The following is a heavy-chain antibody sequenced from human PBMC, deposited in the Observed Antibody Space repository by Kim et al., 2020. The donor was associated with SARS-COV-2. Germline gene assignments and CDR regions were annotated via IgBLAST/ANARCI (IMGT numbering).Heavy chain of an antibody. V-gene: IGHV3-23*03. CDR1: GFTFINYA. J-gene: IGHJ4*02. CDR2: IYGGGSGA. D-gene: IGHD6-19*01. CDR3: AARLAVAGY. Sequence: GGSLRLSCAASGFTFINYAMSWVRQAPGKGPEWVSFIYGGGSGAFYADSVKGRFTISRDNSKNTLFLQMNSLRAEDTAVYYCAARLAVAGYWGQGTLVT.